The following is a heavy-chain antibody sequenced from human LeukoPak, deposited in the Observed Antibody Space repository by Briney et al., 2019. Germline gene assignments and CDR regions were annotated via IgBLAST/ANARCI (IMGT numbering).Heavy chain of an antibody. Sequence: GGSLRLSCAAPGFTFSSYAMSWVRQAPGKGLEWVSAISGSGGSTYYADSVKGRFTISRDNSKNTLYLQMNSLRAEDTAVYYCAKGLGYCTNGVCPTPLDYWGQGTLVTVSS. CDR1: GFTFSSYA. D-gene: IGHD2-8*01. CDR2: ISGSGGST. CDR3: AKGLGYCTNGVCPTPLDY. V-gene: IGHV3-23*01. J-gene: IGHJ4*02.